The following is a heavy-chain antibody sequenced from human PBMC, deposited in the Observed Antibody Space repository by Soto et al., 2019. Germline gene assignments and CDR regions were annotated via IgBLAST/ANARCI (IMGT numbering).Heavy chain of an antibody. CDR3: ARPWDARWKQSRDWDWYFDL. Sequence: QLLLQESGPGLVKPSETLSLTCTVSGGSLSSSNYYWGWIRQPPGKGLEWIGSIHYSGSTYYNPSLRSRVTMSVDTSKNQFSLKLTSVTAADTAVYYCARPWDARWKQSRDWDWYFDLWGRGTLVSVSS. CDR2: IHYSGST. CDR1: GGSLSSSNYY. D-gene: IGHD3-9*01. V-gene: IGHV4-39*01. J-gene: IGHJ2*01.